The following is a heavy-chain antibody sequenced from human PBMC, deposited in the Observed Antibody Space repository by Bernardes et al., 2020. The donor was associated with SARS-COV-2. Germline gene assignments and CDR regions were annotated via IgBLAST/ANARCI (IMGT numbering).Heavy chain of an antibody. CDR3: ARDERDNWERPNWFDV. V-gene: IGHV3-48*03. D-gene: IGHD1-1*01. CDR2: ISYSGNKR. J-gene: IGHJ5*02. Sequence: GGSLRLSCEVSGFRFSDYEMNWVRQAPGKGLEWISYISYSGNKRYYGDSVKGRFTVSRDNSKNSLYLDMNSLRAEDTALYFCARDERDNWERPNWFDVWGQGTLVTVSS. CDR1: GFRFSDYE.